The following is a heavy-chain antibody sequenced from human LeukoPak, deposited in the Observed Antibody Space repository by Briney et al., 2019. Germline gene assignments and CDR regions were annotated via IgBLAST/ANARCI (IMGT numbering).Heavy chain of an antibody. CDR2: MYHSGTT. CDR1: GYSVSSGYY. D-gene: IGHD4-17*01. V-gene: IGHV4-38-2*02. J-gene: IGHJ5*02. Sequence: SETLSLTCSVSGYSVSSGYYWGWIRQSPGKGLEWIGSMYHSGTTYYNPSLKSRVTLSVDTSKNQFSLKLSSVTAADTAVYYCARTAVTTFFAPSRRLDFFDPWGQGTLVTVSS. CDR3: ARTAVTTFFAPSRRLDFFDP.